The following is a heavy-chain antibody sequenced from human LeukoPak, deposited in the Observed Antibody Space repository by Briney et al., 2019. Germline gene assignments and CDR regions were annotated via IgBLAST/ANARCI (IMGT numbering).Heavy chain of an antibody. CDR1: GGSFSGSY. CDR2: INHSGST. D-gene: IGHD6-13*01. Sequence: SETLSLTCAVYGGSFSGSYWSWIRQPPGKGLEWVGEINHSGSTNYNPSLKSRVTLSVDTSKNQFSLKLSSVTAADTAVYYCARRGSSWYSAWFDPWGQGTLVTVSS. V-gene: IGHV4-34*01. J-gene: IGHJ5*02. CDR3: ARRGSSWYSAWFDP.